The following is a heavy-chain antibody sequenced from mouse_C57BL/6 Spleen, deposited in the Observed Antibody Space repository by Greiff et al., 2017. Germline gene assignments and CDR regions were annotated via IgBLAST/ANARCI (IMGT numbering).Heavy chain of an antibody. CDR3: AREYYGSSFYYAMDY. CDR1: GYAFTNYL. CDR2: INPGSGGT. Sequence: QVQLQQSGAELVRPGTSVKVSCKASGYAFTNYLIEWVKQRPGQGLEWIGVINPGSGGTNYNEKFKGKATLTADKYSSTAYMQLSSLTSEDSAVYFCAREYYGSSFYYAMDYCGQGTSVTVSS. V-gene: IGHV1-54*01. D-gene: IGHD1-1*01. J-gene: IGHJ4*01.